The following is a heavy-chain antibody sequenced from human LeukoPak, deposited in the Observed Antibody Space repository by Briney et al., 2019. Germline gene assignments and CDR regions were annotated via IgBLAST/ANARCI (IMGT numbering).Heavy chain of an antibody. Sequence: PGGSLRLSCAASGFTFSSYSMNWVRQAPGRGLEWVSSISSSSSYIYYADSVKGRFTIPRDNAKNPLYLQMNSLRAEDTAVYYCARDGLLWFGELLAKNWFDPWGQGTLVTVSS. V-gene: IGHV3-21*01. J-gene: IGHJ5*02. D-gene: IGHD3-10*01. CDR2: ISSSSSYI. CDR3: ARDGLLWFGELLAKNWFDP. CDR1: GFTFSSYS.